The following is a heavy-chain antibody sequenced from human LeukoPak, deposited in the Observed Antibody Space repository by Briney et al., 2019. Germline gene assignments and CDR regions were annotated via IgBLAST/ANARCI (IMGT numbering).Heavy chain of an antibody. CDR3: ATDLSYYDSSGPPYYFDY. V-gene: IGHV4-39*01. Sequence: IPSETLSLTCSVSGGSISRISYYWGWIRQPPGKGLEWIGSMYYSGRTYYNPSLRTRATISVDTSKKQFSLKLTSVTAADTAVYYCATDLSYYDSSGPPYYFDYWGQGTLVTVSS. J-gene: IGHJ4*02. D-gene: IGHD3-22*01. CDR1: GGSISRISYY. CDR2: MYYSGRT.